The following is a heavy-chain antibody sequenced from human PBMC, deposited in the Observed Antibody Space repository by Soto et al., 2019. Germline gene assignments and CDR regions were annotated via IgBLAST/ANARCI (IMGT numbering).Heavy chain of an antibody. V-gene: IGHV5-51*01. D-gene: IGHD4-17*01. Sequence: GGSLKISCKGSGYTFTNYWIVWVRQIPGKGPEGMGSIYPGDSDTRYSPSFQGQVTISADRSIGTAYLQWSSLRASDTGMYYCARYPTLTDYFFHGMDVWGQGTTVTVSS. CDR1: GYTFTNYW. CDR2: IYPGDSDT. CDR3: ARYPTLTDYFFHGMDV. J-gene: IGHJ6*02.